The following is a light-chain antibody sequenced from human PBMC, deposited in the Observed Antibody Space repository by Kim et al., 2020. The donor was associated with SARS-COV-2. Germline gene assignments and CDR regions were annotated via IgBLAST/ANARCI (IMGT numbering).Light chain of an antibody. J-gene: IGKJ4*01. Sequence: AIQMTQSPSSLSASVGDRVTITCRASQDIGNDLGWYQQKPGKAPNLLIYGASSLQSGVPSRFSGSGSGTDFTLTVSSLQPEDFATYYGLQDYNYPLTFGGGTKVDIK. CDR2: GAS. CDR1: QDIGND. CDR3: LQDYNYPLT. V-gene: IGKV1-6*01.